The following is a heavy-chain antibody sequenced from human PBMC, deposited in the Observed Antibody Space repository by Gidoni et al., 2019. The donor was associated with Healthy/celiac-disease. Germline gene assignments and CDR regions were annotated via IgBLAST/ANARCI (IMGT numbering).Heavy chain of an antibody. CDR3: ARAGSVGNPPKYYFDY. D-gene: IGHD3-10*01. Sequence: EVQLVESGGGLVKPGGSLRLSCAASGFHFSSYSMNWVRQAPGKGLELFSSISSSSSYIYYADSVKGRFTISRDNAKNSLYLQMNSLRAEDTAVYYCARAGSVGNPPKYYFDYWGQGTLVTVSS. CDR2: ISSSSSYI. J-gene: IGHJ4*02. V-gene: IGHV3-21*01. CDR1: GFHFSSYS.